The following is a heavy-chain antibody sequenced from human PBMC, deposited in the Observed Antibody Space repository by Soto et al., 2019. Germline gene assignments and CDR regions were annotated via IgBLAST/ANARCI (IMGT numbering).Heavy chain of an antibody. CDR3: ARHTPAISISDH. CDR1: GGSISSSSYY. CDR2: IYYSGST. J-gene: IGHJ4*02. V-gene: IGHV4-39*01. Sequence: SETLSLTCTVSGGSISSSSYYWGWLRQPPGKGLEWIGSIYYSGSTYYNPSLKSRVTISVDTSKNQFSLKLSSVTAADTAVYYCARHTPAISISDHWGQGTLVTVSS. D-gene: IGHD2-15*01.